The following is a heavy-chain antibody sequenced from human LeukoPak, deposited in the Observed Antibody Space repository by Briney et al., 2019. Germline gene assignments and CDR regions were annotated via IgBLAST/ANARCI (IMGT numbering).Heavy chain of an antibody. Sequence: AAVRVSCKASGYTFTVYYMHWVRQAPGQGVEWMGWINVNRGGTNYIQKFQGRVTMTRVTSISTAYMALSRLRSDDTAVYYCARETAPRGSGSYYIDYWGQGTLVTVSS. V-gene: IGHV1-2*02. CDR1: GYTFTVYY. CDR2: INVNRGGT. J-gene: IGHJ4*02. D-gene: IGHD3-10*01. CDR3: ARETAPRGSGSYYIDY.